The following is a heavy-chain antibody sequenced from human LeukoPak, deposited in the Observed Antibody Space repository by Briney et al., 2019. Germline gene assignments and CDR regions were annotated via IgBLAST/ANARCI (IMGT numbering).Heavy chain of an antibody. CDR3: ARDLYSTSSFDY. Sequence: GGSLRLSCAASGFIFSSYTMNWVRQAPGKGLEWVSSISSSSSNYIYYVDSVKGRFTISRDNAKNSLYLQMNSLRDEDTAVYYCARDLYSTSSFDYWGQGTLVTVSS. CDR2: ISSSSSNYI. V-gene: IGHV3-21*01. J-gene: IGHJ4*02. CDR1: GFIFSSYT. D-gene: IGHD6-6*01.